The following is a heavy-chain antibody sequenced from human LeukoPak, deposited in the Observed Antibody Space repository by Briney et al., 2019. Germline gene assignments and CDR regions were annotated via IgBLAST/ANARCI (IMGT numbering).Heavy chain of an antibody. CDR3: ARGCGGDCYYYFYGMDV. V-gene: IGHV1-8*01. J-gene: IGHJ6*04. Sequence: ASVKVSCKASGYTFTSYEINWVRQATGQGLEWMGWMNPNSGNTGYAQKFQGRVTMTRNTSISTAYMELSSLRSEDTAVYYCARGCGGDCYYYFYGMDVWGKGTTVTVSS. D-gene: IGHD2-21*02. CDR1: GYTFTSYE. CDR2: MNPNSGNT.